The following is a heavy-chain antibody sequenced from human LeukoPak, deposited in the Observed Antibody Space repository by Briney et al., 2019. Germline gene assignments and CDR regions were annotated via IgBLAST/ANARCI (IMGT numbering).Heavy chain of an antibody. J-gene: IGHJ4*02. Sequence: GGSLRLSCAASGFTFSSYGMHWVRQAPGKGLEWVAVILSDGSKEFYTDSVKGQFTISRDNSKNTLYLQMNSLRAEDTAVYYCARVWRVRGVITTVFDSWGQGTLVTVSS. CDR2: ILSDGSKE. CDR3: ARVWRVRGVITTVFDS. V-gene: IGHV3-33*01. CDR1: GFTFSSYG. D-gene: IGHD3-10*01.